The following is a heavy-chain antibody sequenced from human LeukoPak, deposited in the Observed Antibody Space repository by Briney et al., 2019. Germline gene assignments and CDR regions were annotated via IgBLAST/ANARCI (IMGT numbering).Heavy chain of an antibody. D-gene: IGHD6-13*01. Sequence: ASVKVSCKASGYTFTSYYMHWVRQAPGQGLEWMGIINPTGGTTTYAQNFQGRVTMTTDTSTSTAYMELRSLRSDDTAIYYCARGPYSSSWSAEYFQHWGQGTLVTVSS. CDR2: INPTGGTT. V-gene: IGHV1-46*01. J-gene: IGHJ1*01. CDR3: ARGPYSSSWSAEYFQH. CDR1: GYTFTSYY.